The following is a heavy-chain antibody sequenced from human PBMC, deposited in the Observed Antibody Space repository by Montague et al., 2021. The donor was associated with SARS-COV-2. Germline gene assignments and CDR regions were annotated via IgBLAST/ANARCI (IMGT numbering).Heavy chain of an antibody. D-gene: IGHD2-15*01. V-gene: IGHV3-53*01. CDR2: IYSGGST. CDR3: ARGGSGGSCYSPPCYFDY. CDR1: GLIVSSNY. J-gene: IGHJ4*02. Sequence: LRLSCAASGLIVSSNYMSWVRQAPGKGLEWVSVIYSGGSTYYADSVKGRFTISRDNSKNTLYLQMNTLSAEDTAVYYCARGGSGGSCYSPPCYFDYWGQGTLVTVSS.